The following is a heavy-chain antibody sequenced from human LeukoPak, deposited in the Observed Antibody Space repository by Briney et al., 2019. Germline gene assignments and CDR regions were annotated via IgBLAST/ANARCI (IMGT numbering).Heavy chain of an antibody. CDR2: INPSGGST. Sequence: ASVKVSCKASGYTFTNYYMHWVRQAPGQGLEWMGIINPSGGSTNYALKFQGRVTMTRDTSTSTVYMELSSLSSEDTAMYYCARAVPPARFIDYWGQGTLVTVSS. D-gene: IGHD3-10*01. J-gene: IGHJ4*02. CDR3: ARAVPPARFIDY. CDR1: GYTFTNYY. V-gene: IGHV1-46*01.